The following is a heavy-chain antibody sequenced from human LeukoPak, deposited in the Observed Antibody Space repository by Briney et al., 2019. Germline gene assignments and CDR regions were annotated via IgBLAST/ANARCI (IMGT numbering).Heavy chain of an antibody. D-gene: IGHD6-13*01. J-gene: IGHJ4*02. CDR2: INPNSGGT. CDR1: GYTFTGYY. Sequence: ASVKVSCKASGYTFTGYYIHWVRQAPGQGLEWMGWINPNSGGTNYAQRFQGRVTVTRDTSISTAYMELSSLRSEDAAVFYCVGDISSWYFDYWGQGTLVTVSS. CDR3: VGDISSWYFDY. V-gene: IGHV1-2*02.